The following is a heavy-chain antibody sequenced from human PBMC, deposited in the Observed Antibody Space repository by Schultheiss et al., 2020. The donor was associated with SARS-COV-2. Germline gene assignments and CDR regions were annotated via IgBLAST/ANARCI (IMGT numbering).Heavy chain of an antibody. V-gene: IGHV3-21*01. D-gene: IGHD3-10*01. J-gene: IGHJ4*02. CDR1: GFTFSSYS. CDR2: ISSSSSYT. Sequence: GGSLRLSCAASGFTFSSYSMNWVRQAPGKGLEWVSSISSSSSYTTYADSVKGRFTISRDNAKNSLFLQMSSLGAEDTAVYYCARGSRLPEDWGQGTLVTVSS. CDR3: ARGSRLPED.